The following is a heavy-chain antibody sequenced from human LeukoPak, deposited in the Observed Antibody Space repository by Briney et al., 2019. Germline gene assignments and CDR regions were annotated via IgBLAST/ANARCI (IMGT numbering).Heavy chain of an antibody. V-gene: IGHV4-38-2*02. CDR1: GYSIASGYY. J-gene: IGHJ5*02. CDR3: ARDFFGRAAGTGNWFDP. CDR2: VYHDGST. D-gene: IGHD6-13*01. Sequence: SETLSLTCSVSGYSIASGYYWGWIRQSPGKGLEWIGSVYHDGSTYYNPSLKSRVTVSADTSKNQVSLSLSSVTATDTAVYYCARDFFGRAAGTGNWFDPWGQGTLVTVSS.